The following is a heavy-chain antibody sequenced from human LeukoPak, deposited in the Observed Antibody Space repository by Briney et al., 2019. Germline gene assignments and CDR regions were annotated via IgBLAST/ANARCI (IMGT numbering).Heavy chain of an antibody. J-gene: IGHJ5*02. V-gene: IGHV3-48*01. D-gene: IGHD6-13*01. CDR2: ISSSSSTI. CDR3: AREGGGSSWYLKRFGWFDP. CDR1: GFTFSSYE. Sequence: GGSLRLSCAASGFTFSSYEMNWVRQAPGKGLEWVSYISSSSSTIYYADSVKGRFTISRDNAKNSLYLQMNSLRAEDTAVYYCAREGGGSSWYLKRFGWFDPWGQGTLVTVSS.